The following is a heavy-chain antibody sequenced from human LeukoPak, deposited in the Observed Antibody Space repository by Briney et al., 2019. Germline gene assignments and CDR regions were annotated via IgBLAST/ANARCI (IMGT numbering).Heavy chain of an antibody. CDR2: ISSGSSYI. CDR1: GFTFSSYS. D-gene: IGHD6-19*01. Sequence: GGSLRLSCAASGFTFSSYSMNWVRQAPGKGLEWVSSISSGSSYIYYADSVKGRFTISRDDAKNSLYLQMNSLRAEDTAVYYCARGGSGWHFDYWGQGNLVTVSP. V-gene: IGHV3-21*01. CDR3: ARGGSGWHFDY. J-gene: IGHJ4*02.